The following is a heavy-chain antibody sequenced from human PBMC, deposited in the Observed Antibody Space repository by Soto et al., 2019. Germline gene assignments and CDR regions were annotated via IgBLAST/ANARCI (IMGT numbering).Heavy chain of an antibody. CDR3: ARDGANYDFWCGPPYYYYMDV. CDR2: MNPNSGNT. CDR1: GYTFTSYD. D-gene: IGHD3-3*01. J-gene: IGHJ6*03. Sequence: GASVKVSCKASGYTFTSYDINWVRQATGQGLEWMGWMNPNSGNTGYAQKFQGRVTMTRNTSISTAYMELSSLRSEDTAVYYCARDGANYDFWCGPPYYYYMDVWGKGTTVTVSS. V-gene: IGHV1-8*01.